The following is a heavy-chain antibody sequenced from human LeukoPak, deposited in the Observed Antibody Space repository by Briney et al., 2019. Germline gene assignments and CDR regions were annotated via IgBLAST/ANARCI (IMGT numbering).Heavy chain of an antibody. Sequence: GASVKVSCKASGYTFTSYDINWVRQATGQGLEWMGWMNPNSGNTGYAQKFQGRVTMTRNTSISTAYMELSSLRSEDTAVYYCARGHDIVPGYYYDPFDYWGQGTLVTVSS. D-gene: IGHD3-9*01. CDR2: MNPNSGNT. J-gene: IGHJ4*02. CDR1: GYTFTSYD. CDR3: ARGHDIVPGYYYDPFDY. V-gene: IGHV1-8*01.